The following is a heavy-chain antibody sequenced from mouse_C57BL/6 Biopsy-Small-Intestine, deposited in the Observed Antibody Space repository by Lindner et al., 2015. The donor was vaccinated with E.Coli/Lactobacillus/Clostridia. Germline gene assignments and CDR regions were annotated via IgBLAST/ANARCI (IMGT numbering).Heavy chain of an antibody. V-gene: IGHV10-1*01. J-gene: IGHJ3*01. CDR3: VRHEYSNYEGFAY. CDR2: IRTKGDNYAT. D-gene: IGHD2-5*01. Sequence: VQLQESGGGLVQPKGSLKLSCAASGFRFNTYAMNWVRQAPGKGLEWVARIRTKGDNYATYYADSVKDRFTVSRADSETMLYLQMNNLKTEDTAIYYRVRHEYSNYEGFAYWGHGTLVTVSA. CDR1: GFRFNTYA.